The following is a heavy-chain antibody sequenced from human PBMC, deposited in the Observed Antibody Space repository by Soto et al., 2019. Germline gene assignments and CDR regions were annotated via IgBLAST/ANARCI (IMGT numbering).Heavy chain of an antibody. J-gene: IGHJ5*02. Sequence: SETLSLTCTVSGGSISSDYWNWIRQPPGKGLEWIGYVYHSWSTKYNPSLKSRVTISVDTSKNQLSLKLSSVTAADTAVDYCARFGTSPNGNWFDPWGQGTLVTVSS. CDR1: GGSISSDY. D-gene: IGHD3-10*01. CDR3: ARFGTSPNGNWFDP. V-gene: IGHV4-59*01. CDR2: VYHSWST.